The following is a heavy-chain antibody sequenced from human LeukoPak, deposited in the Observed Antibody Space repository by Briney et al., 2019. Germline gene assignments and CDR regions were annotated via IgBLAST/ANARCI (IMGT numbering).Heavy chain of an antibody. D-gene: IGHD6-13*01. CDR1: GYTLTELS. CDR3: ATDPPLDEYSSSWHPGLY. CDR2: FDPEDGET. V-gene: IGHV1-24*01. J-gene: IGHJ4*02. Sequence: ASVKVSCKVSGYTLTELSMHWVRQAPGKGLEWMGGFDPEDGETIYAQKFQGRVTMTEDTSTDTAYMELSSLRSEDTAVYYCATDPPLDEYSSSWHPGLYWGQGTLVTVSS.